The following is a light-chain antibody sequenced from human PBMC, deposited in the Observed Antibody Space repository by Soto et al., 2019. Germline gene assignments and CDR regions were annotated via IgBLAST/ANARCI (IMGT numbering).Light chain of an antibody. V-gene: IGKV1-27*01. CDR1: QGISNY. CDR2: AAS. Sequence: DIQMTQSPSSLSASVGDRVTITCRASQGISNYLAWYQQKPGKVPKLLIYAASTLQSGVPSRFSGSGSGTDFTLTISSLQPEDVATYYCQQSYSTLPYTFGQGTKLEIK. CDR3: QQSYSTLPYT. J-gene: IGKJ2*01.